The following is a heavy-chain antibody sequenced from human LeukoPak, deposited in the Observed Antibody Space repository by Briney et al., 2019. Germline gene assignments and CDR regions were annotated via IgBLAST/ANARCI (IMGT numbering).Heavy chain of an antibody. Sequence: SETLSLTCTVSGGSISSGGYYWSWIRQHPGKGLEWIGYIYYSGGTYYNPSLKSRVTISVDTSKNQFSLKLSSVTAADTAVYYCARGGDYDILTGYYRFYWFDPWGQGTLVTVSS. V-gene: IGHV4-31*03. CDR2: IYYSGGT. D-gene: IGHD3-9*01. J-gene: IGHJ5*02. CDR3: ARGGDYDILTGYYRFYWFDP. CDR1: GGSISSGGYY.